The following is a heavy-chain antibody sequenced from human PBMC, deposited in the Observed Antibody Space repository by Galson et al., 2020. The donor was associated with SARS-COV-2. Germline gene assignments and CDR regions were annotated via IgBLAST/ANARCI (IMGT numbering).Heavy chain of an antibody. CDR2: IHAKDGAT. J-gene: IGHJ5*02. Sequence: ASVKVSCKASGYNFPDLYIHWVRLAPGQGLEWMGWIHAKDGATRYAQKFQDRVTLTRDTSVNTVYMEIYSLRSDDTATYYCVKDNYVSPNSVSLGFDPGWGSFDPWGQGTLVIVSA. CDR1: GYNFPDLY. D-gene: IGHD3-16*01. V-gene: IGHV1-2*02. CDR3: VKDNYVSPNSVSLGFDPGWGSFDP.